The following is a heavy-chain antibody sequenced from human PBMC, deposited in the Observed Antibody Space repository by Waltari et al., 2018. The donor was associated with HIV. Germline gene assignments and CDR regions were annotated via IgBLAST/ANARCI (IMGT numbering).Heavy chain of an antibody. CDR3: SRDTFGEYDF. V-gene: IGHV3-74*01. D-gene: IGHD3-3*01. CDR2: INIDGRTI. CDR1: GFSVPNYW. Sequence: EVQLVQSGGGSIKPGGSLRLSCAASGFSVPNYWMDWFRQSPGKGLVWVSRINIDGRTIDYADSVKGRFTISRDSAKNTLSLQMNSLREEDTAVYYCSRDTFGEYDFWGQGALVTVSS. J-gene: IGHJ4*02.